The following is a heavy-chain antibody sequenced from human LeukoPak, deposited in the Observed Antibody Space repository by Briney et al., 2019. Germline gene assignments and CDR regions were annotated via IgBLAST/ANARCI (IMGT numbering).Heavy chain of an antibody. V-gene: IGHV4-30-2*01. CDR3: ARAPGHYYDSSGYYPDYYYYGMDV. CDR2: IYHSGST. J-gene: IGHJ6*02. Sequence: SETLSLTCAVSGGSISSGGYSWSWIRQPPGKGLEWIGYIYHSGSTYYNPSLKSRVTISVDRSKNQFSLKLSSVTAADTAVYYCARAPGHYYDSSGYYPDYYYYGMDVWGQGTTVTVSS. D-gene: IGHD3-22*01. CDR1: GGSISSGGYS.